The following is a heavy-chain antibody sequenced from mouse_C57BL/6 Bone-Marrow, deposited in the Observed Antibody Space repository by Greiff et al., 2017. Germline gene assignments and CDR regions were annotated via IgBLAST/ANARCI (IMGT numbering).Heavy chain of an antibody. CDR1: GYTLTDYY. J-gene: IGHJ3*01. CDR3: ARSDGFWFAY. CDR2: INPYNGGT. V-gene: IGHV1-19*01. Sequence: EVQLQQSGPVLVKPGASVKMSCKASGYTLTDYYMNWVKQSHGKSLEWIGVINPYNGGTSYNQKFKGKATLTVDKSSSTAYMELNSLTSEDSAVYYCARSDGFWFAYWGQGTLVTVSA. D-gene: IGHD2-3*01.